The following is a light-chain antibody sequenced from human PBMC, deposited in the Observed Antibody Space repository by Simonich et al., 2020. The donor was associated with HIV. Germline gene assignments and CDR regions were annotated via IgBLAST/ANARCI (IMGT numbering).Light chain of an antibody. CDR2: KAS. V-gene: IGKV1-5*03. CDR1: KSISSW. CDR3: QQYNSYWT. J-gene: IGKJ1*01. Sequence: DIQMTQSPSTLSGSVGDRVTITCRASKSISSWLAWYQQKPGKAPKLLTYKASSLESWVPSRFSGSGSGTEFTLTIASLQPDDSATYYCQQYNSYWTFGQGTKVEIK.